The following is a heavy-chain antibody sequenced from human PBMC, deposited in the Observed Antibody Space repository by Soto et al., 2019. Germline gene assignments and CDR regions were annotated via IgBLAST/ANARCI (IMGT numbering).Heavy chain of an antibody. J-gene: IGHJ4*02. V-gene: IGHV3-30-3*01. D-gene: IGHD1-7*01. CDR1: GFTFSSYA. CDR3: ARDSNWNYFGFSVDLDY. CDR2: ISYDGSNK. Sequence: GGSLRLSCAASGFTFSSYAMHWVRQAPGKGLEWVAVISYDGSNKYYADSVKGRFTISRDNSKNTLYLQMNSLRAEDTAVYYCARDSNWNYFGFSVDLDYWGQGTLVTVSS.